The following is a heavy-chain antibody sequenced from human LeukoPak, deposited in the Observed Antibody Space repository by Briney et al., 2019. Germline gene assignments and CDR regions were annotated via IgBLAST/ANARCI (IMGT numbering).Heavy chain of an antibody. V-gene: IGHV3-23*01. CDR3: AKDNSYGYYYFDY. Sequence: GGSLRLSCAASGFTFSSYAMSWVRQAPGKGLEWVSAISGSGGSTYYADSVKGRFTMSRDNSKNTLYLQMNSLRAEDTAVYYCAKDNSYGYYYFDYWGQGTLVTVSS. CDR2: ISGSGGST. J-gene: IGHJ4*02. CDR1: GFTFSSYA. D-gene: IGHD5-18*01.